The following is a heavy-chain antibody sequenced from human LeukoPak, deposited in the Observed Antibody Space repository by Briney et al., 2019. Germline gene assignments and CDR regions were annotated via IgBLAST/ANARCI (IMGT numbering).Heavy chain of an antibody. CDR3: ASGAYSYYYMPV. Sequence: SETLSLTCSVSGGAISRYYWSCIRQPPGKGLECSGDIYYSGSTNYNPSLKRRVTISVDTSKNQFSRKLSSVTAAETAVYYCASGAYSYYYMPVWGKGTTVTISS. CDR2: IYYSGST. V-gene: IGHV4-59*01. J-gene: IGHJ6*03. D-gene: IGHD1-26*01. CDR1: GGAISRYY.